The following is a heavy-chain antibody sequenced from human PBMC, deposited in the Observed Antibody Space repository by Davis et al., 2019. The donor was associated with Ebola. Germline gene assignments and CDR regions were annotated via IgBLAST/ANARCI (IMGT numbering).Heavy chain of an antibody. V-gene: IGHV1-18*01. Sequence: AASVKVSCKASGYTFTTYGISWVRQAPGQGLEWMGWISTYNGKINLAQKFQDRVTLTTDTSTTTAHMELRSLRSDDTAVYYCARDPGGMSVARFDYWGQGTLVTVSS. CDR2: ISTYNGKI. D-gene: IGHD3-16*01. CDR3: ARDPGGMSVARFDY. J-gene: IGHJ4*02. CDR1: GYTFTTYG.